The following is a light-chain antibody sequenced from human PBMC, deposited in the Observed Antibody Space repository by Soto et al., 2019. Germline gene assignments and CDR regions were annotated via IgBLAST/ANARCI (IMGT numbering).Light chain of an antibody. Sequence: QSALTQPASVSGSPGQSITLSCTGTSSDVGRYNYVSWYQQHPGKAPKLIIYDVSNRPSGVSNRFSGSKSGNTASLTISGLQAEDDADYYCTSYTSSSTGVFGGGTKLTVL. CDR1: SSDVGRYNY. V-gene: IGLV2-14*03. CDR3: TSYTSSSTGV. J-gene: IGLJ3*02. CDR2: DVS.